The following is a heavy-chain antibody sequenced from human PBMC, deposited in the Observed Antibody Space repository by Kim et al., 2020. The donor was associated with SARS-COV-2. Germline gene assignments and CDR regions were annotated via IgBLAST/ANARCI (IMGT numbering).Heavy chain of an antibody. D-gene: IGHD1-26*01. CDR3: ARRLIVGAMYGMDV. V-gene: IGHV3-21*01. CDR2: ISSSSSYI. J-gene: IGHJ6*02. Sequence: GGSLRLSCAASGFTFSSYSMNWVRQAPGKGLEWVSSISSSSSYIYYADSVKGRFTISRDNAKNSLYLQMNSLRAEDTAVYYWARRLIVGAMYGMDVWGQGTTVTVSS. CDR1: GFTFSSYS.